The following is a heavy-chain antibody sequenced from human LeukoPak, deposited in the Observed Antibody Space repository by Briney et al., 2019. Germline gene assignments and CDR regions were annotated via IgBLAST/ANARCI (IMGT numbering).Heavy chain of an antibody. Sequence: SETLSLTCAVYGGSFSGYYWSWIRQPPGKGLEWIGEINHSGSTNHNPSLKSRVTISVDTSKNQFSLKLSSVTAADTAVYYCARGDDYGDWYFDYWGQGTLVTVSS. J-gene: IGHJ4*02. CDR3: ARGDDYGDWYFDY. V-gene: IGHV4-34*01. CDR1: GGSFSGYY. D-gene: IGHD4-17*01. CDR2: INHSGST.